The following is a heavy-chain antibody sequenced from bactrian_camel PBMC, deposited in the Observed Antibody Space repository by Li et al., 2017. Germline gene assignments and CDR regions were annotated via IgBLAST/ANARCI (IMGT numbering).Heavy chain of an antibody. Sequence: HVQLVESGGGSVQAGGSLRLTCEASGNTYSRTCMGWFRQAPGKEREGVATIRDHYGITYFVYYADSVKGRFTISQDNAKNMVYLQVNSLKAEDTAMYYCAAGWSFGVGTLLRRHYNYWGQGTQVTVS. CDR2: IRDHYGIT. D-gene: IGHD3*01. V-gene: IGHV3S54*01. CDR1: GNTYSRTC. J-gene: IGHJ4*01. CDR3: AAGWSFGVGTLLRRHYNY.